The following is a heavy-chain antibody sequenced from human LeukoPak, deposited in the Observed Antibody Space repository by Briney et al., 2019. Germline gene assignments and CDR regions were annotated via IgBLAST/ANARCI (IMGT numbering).Heavy chain of an antibody. CDR2: IYSGGST. CDR3: ARVHSSGYSMERAFDI. J-gene: IGHJ3*02. D-gene: IGHD3-22*01. Sequence: GGSLRLSWAASGFTVSSNYMSWVRQAPGKGLEWVSVIYSGGSTYYADAVKGRFTISRDNSKNTLYLQMNSLRAEDTAVYYCARVHSSGYSMERAFDIWGQGTMVTVSS. CDR1: GFTVSSNY. V-gene: IGHV3-53*01.